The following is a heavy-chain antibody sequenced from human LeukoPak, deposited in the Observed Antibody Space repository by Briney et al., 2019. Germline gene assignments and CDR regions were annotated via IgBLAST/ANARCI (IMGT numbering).Heavy chain of an antibody. CDR2: KSYDGSNP. CDR1: GFTFSSFG. V-gene: IGHV3-30*18. D-gene: IGHD3-16*02. CDR3: AKDHYDYIGGTYRDFDY. Sequence: GGSLRLSCAASGFTFSSFGMHWVRQAPGKGLEWVAVKSYDGSNPYYADSVKGRFTISRDNSKNTLYLQMNSLRAEDTAVYYCAKDHYDYIGGTYRDFDYWGQGTLVTVSS. J-gene: IGHJ4*02.